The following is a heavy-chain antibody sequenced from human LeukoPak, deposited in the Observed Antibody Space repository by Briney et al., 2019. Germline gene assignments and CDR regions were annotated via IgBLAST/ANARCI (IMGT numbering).Heavy chain of an antibody. CDR3: ARNLGSIGRGMDV. J-gene: IGHJ6*02. D-gene: IGHD2-2*03. V-gene: IGHV1-18*01. CDR1: GYTFISYD. CDR2: ISAHSGKT. Sequence: ASVKVSCKASGYTFISYDISWVRQAPGQGLEWVGWISAHSGKTNYAHKVQGRVTMTTDTSTSTAYMELRSLTSDDTAVYYCARNLGSIGRGMDVWGQGTTVTVSS.